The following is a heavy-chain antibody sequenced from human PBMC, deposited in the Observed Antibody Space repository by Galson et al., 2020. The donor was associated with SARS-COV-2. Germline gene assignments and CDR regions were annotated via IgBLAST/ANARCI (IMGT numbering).Heavy chain of an antibody. J-gene: IGHJ5*02. Sequence: GGSLRLSCVASGFTFTNYGLSWVRQAPGRGLEWVSSIRSNGAHTYYTDSVKGRFTISRDDSKNTLYLQMNSLRADDTAVYYCAKDIRSEYGRDWYGWFDPWGQGTLVTVSA. D-gene: IGHD6-19*01. CDR3: AKDIRSEYGRDWYGWFDP. CDR1: GFTFTNYG. CDR2: IRSNGAHT. V-gene: IGHV3-23*01.